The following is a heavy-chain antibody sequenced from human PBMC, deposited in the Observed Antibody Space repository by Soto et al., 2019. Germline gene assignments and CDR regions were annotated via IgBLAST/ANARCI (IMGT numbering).Heavy chain of an antibody. Sequence: SETLSRTWSVSRFASSRGYYWSWVRQPPGKGLEWIGSIYPSVSSYHNPSLATRLRLSIDTSKHQFTLNLTSVTAADTALYFCAREKVGTTFFDNWGQGIQIT. CDR3: AREKVGTTFFDN. J-gene: IGHJ4*02. V-gene: IGHV4-38-2*02. CDR2: IYPSVSS. D-gene: IGHD1-1*01. CDR1: RFASSRGYY.